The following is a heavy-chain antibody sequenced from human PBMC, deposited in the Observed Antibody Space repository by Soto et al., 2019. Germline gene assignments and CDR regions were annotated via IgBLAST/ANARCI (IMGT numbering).Heavy chain of an antibody. CDR1: WFTGSSNY. D-gene: IGHD5-12*01. V-gene: IGHV3-53*01. CDR3: ARFFDGSYYYGMDV. Sequence: GGSQRVWCAASWFTGSSNYMRWVRQAPVTGLEWXSVIXXXGXTXXXDXXXXRYTISRDNSKNTLYFQLHSLRAEDTPVYYCARFFDGSYYYGMDVWGQGLTVTV. CDR2: IXXXGXT. J-gene: IGHJ6*02.